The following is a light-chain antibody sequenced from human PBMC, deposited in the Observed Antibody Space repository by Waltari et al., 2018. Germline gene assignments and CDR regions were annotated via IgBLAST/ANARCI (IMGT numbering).Light chain of an antibody. J-gene: IGKJ2*01. CDR2: GIS. CDR3: MQSLQRPYT. CDR1: QSLLQTEEKTY. Sequence: DIWLTQTPLSLSVTPGQAASISCKSSQSLLQTEEKTYLYWYLHKPAQPPQLLIYGISSRFSGVPDRFSGSGSGTDFTLKISRVEAEDVGIYYCMQSLQRPYTFGQGTKLEIK. V-gene: IGKV2D-29*01.